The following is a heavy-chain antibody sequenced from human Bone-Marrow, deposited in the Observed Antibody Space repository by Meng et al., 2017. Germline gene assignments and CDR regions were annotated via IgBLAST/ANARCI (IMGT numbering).Heavy chain of an antibody. D-gene: IGHD3-10*01. CDR3: ARAPSRITMVFLHAFDI. CDR1: GYTFTSYY. Sequence: ASVKVSCKASGYTFTSYYMHWVRQAPGQGLEWMGIINPSGGSTSYAQKYQGRVTMTRDTSTSTVYMELSSLRSEDTAVYYCARAPSRITMVFLHAFDIWGQGTMVTVSS. J-gene: IGHJ3*02. V-gene: IGHV1-46*01. CDR2: INPSGGST.